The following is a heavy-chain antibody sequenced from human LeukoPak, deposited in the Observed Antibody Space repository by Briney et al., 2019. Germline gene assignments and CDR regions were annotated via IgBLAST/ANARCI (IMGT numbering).Heavy chain of an antibody. J-gene: IGHJ4*02. D-gene: IGHD3-10*01. CDR3: ASLLLWFGESKEPFDY. V-gene: IGHV3-53*01. CDR1: GFMFSTYA. Sequence: GGSLRLSCAGSGFMFSTYAMSWVRQAPGKGLEWVSVIYSGGSTYYADSVKGRFTISRDNSKNTLYLQMNSLRAEDTAVYYCASLLLWFGESKEPFDYWGQGTLVTVSS. CDR2: IYSGGST.